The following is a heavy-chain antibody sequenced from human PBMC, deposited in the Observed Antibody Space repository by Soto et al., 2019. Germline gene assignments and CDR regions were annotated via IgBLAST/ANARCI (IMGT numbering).Heavy chain of an antibody. CDR2: IIPIFGTA. CDR3: ARALAAAGPHFDY. CDR1: GGTFSSYA. J-gene: IGHJ4*02. D-gene: IGHD6-13*01. V-gene: IGHV1-69*13. Sequence: GASVKVSCKASGGTFSSYAISGVRQAPGQGLEWMGGIIPIFGTANYAQKFQGRVTITADESTSTAYMELSSLRSEDTAVYYCARALAAAGPHFDYWGQGTLVTSPQ.